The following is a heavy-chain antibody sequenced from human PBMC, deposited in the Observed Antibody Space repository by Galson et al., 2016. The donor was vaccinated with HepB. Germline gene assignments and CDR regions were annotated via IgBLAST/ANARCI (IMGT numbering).Heavy chain of an antibody. V-gene: IGHV1-18*01. J-gene: IGHJ4*02. Sequence: SVKVSCKASGYTFTSYGISWVRQAPGQGLEWMGWISPYNGNTNYALKVQGRVTMTTDTSTSTAYMELRSLRSDDTAVYYCARDLHHEADDYWGQGTLVTVSS. CDR3: ARDLHHEADDY. CDR1: GYTFTSYG. CDR2: ISPYNGNT.